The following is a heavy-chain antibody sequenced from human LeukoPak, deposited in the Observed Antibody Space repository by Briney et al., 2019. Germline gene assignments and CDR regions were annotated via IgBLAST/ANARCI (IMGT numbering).Heavy chain of an antibody. J-gene: IGHJ6*02. Sequence: SETLSLTCTVSGGSISTHFWSWIRQPAGKGMEWIGRFYTSGSTSYNPSLKSRLTMSADTSKNQFSLKLRSVTAADTAVYYCARDRVDSSGYYYYYGIDVWGQGTTVTVSS. CDR1: GGSISTHF. D-gene: IGHD3-22*01. CDR3: ARDRVDSSGYYYYYGIDV. CDR2: FYTSGST. V-gene: IGHV4-4*07.